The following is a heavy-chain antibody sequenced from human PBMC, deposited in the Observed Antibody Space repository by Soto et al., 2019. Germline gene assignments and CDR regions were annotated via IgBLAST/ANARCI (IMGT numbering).Heavy chain of an antibody. D-gene: IGHD4-4*01. V-gene: IGHV3-9*01. J-gene: IGHJ4*02. Sequence: SLRLSCTASGFTFENYAMHWVRQGPGKGLEWVSGISWNRGTIGYADSVRGRFTISRDNAKNSLYLQMDSLRPEDTALYYCAKDKLYSNFEYYFDYWGQGTLVTVSS. CDR1: GFTFENYA. CDR3: AKDKLYSNFEYYFDY. CDR2: ISWNRGTI.